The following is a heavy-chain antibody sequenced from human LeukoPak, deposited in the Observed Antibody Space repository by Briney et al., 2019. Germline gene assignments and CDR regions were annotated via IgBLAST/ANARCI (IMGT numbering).Heavy chain of an antibody. V-gene: IGHV3-48*01. J-gene: IGHJ4*02. CDR1: GFTFSSYS. Sequence: GGSLRLSCAASGFTFSSYSMNWVRQAPGKGLEWGSYISSSSSTIYYADSVKGRFTISRDNAKNSLYLQMNSLRAEDTAVYYCARDSAGVAVAGDFDYWGQGTLVTVSS. D-gene: IGHD6-19*01. CDR3: ARDSAGVAVAGDFDY. CDR2: ISSSSSTI.